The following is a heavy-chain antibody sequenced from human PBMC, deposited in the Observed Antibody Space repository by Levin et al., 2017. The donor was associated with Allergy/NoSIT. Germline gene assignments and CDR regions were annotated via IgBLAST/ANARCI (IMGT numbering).Heavy chain of an antibody. Sequence: SGPTLVKPTQTLTLTCAFSGFSLSTSGVGVGWIRQPPGKALEWLALIFWDDDKRYSPSLRSRRTITKDSSKNQVVLTMTNMDPVDTATYYCAHNTEAAATIYYFGYWGQGALVPVSS. D-gene: IGHD6-13*01. CDR2: IFWDDDK. V-gene: IGHV2-5*02. J-gene: IGHJ4*02. CDR3: AHNTEAAATIYYFGY. CDR1: GFSLSTSGVG.